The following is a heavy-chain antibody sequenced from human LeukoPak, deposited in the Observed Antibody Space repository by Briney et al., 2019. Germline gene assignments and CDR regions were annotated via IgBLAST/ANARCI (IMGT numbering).Heavy chain of an antibody. Sequence: ASETLSLTCTVSGGSISSYYWSWIRQPPGKGLEWIGYIYYSGSTNYNPSLKSRVTISVDTSKNQFSLKLSSVTAADTAVYYCAREGGDSSGSFDYWGQGTLVTVSS. CDR2: IYYSGST. CDR1: GGSISSYY. J-gene: IGHJ4*02. CDR3: AREGGDSSGSFDY. V-gene: IGHV4-59*01. D-gene: IGHD3-22*01.